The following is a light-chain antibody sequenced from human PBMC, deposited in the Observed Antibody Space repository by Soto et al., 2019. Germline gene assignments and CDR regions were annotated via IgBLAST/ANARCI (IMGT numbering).Light chain of an antibody. J-gene: IGLJ1*01. Sequence: QSALTQPASVSGSPGQSITISCTGTSSDVGAYNYVSWYQQHPGKVPKLMLYEVTNRPSGVSNRFSGSKSGNTASLTISGLQAEDEADYYCSSYASSSTPYVFGTGTQLTVL. CDR3: SSYASSSTPYV. CDR1: SSDVGAYNY. CDR2: EVT. V-gene: IGLV2-14*01.